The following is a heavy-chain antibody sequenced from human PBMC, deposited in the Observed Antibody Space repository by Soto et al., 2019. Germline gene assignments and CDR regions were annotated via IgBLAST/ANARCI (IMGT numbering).Heavy chain of an antibody. V-gene: IGHV5-51*01. CDR3: ARHKKKTGRGYYYYYGMDV. Sequence: PGESLKISCKGSGYSFTSYWIGWVRQMPGKGLEWMGIIYPGDSDTRYSPSFQGQVTISADKSISTAYLQWSSLKASDTAMYYCARHKKKTGRGYYYYYGMDVWGQGTTVTVSS. CDR2: IYPGDSDT. J-gene: IGHJ6*02. D-gene: IGHD3-16*01. CDR1: GYSFTSYW.